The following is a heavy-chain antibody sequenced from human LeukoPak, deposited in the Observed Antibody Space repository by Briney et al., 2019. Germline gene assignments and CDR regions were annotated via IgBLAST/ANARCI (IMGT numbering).Heavy chain of an antibody. D-gene: IGHD3-22*01. Sequence: PGGSLRLSCAVSGLTVSSNYMSWVRQVPGKGLEWVAVIYTGGSTYYADSVKGRFTISRDNSKNTLYLQMNSLRVEDTAVYYCARDGDDTSGYFSPFDYWGQGTLVTVSS. CDR2: IYTGGST. CDR3: ARDGDDTSGYFSPFDY. J-gene: IGHJ4*02. V-gene: IGHV3-53*01. CDR1: GLTVSSNY.